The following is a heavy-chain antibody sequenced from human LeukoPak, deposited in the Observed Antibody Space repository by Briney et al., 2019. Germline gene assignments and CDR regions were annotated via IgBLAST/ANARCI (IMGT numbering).Heavy chain of an antibody. CDR3: ARAAVTTSRYFQH. Sequence: PSETLSLTCTVSGGSISRYYWSWIRESPGKGLEWIGYIYYAGSTNYNPSLKSRVTISVDTSKSQFSLKLSSVTAADTAVYYCARAAVTTSRYFQHWGQGTLVTVSS. J-gene: IGHJ1*01. D-gene: IGHD4-17*01. V-gene: IGHV4-59*01. CDR1: GGSISRYY. CDR2: IYYAGST.